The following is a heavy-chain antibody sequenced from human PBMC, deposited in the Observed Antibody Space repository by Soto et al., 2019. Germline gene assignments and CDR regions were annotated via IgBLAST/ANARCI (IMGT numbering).Heavy chain of an antibody. CDR3: AKDRRAGGNYGFYSDF. CDR1: VFTVSSYG. J-gene: IGHJ4*02. CDR2: SSATGAGT. V-gene: IGHV3-23*01. D-gene: IGHD1-7*01. Sequence: GSLRLSCAASVFTVSSYGMTWVRQAPGKGLEWVSFSSATGAGTYYADSVKGRFTISGDNSKNTLYLQMTSLRADDTAVYYCAKDRRAGGNYGFYSDFWGQGALVTVSS.